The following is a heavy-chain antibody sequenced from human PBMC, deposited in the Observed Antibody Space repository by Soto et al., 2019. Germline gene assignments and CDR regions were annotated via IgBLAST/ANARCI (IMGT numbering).Heavy chain of an antibody. J-gene: IGHJ6*02. Sequence: QVQLVQSGAEVKKPASSVTVSCQASGGTFNNFAFTWVRQAPGQGLEWLGGIMPVFHTTNIAQTFQDRITVTADEFTTTVYMEMTSLRYDDTAVYYCAAATISPVSATLYHYGMDVWGQWTTVTV. CDR2: IMPVFHTT. CDR3: AAATISPVSATLYHYGMDV. D-gene: IGHD6-25*01. V-gene: IGHV1-69*01. CDR1: GGTFNNFA.